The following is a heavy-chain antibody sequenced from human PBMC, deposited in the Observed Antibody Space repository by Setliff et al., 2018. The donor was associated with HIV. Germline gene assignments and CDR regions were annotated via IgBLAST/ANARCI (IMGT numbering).Heavy chain of an antibody. Sequence: GGSLRLSCAASGFTFSSYGMHWVRQAPGKGLECVTFVRHDGGDKYYADSVKGRFTISRDNSKNTVYLQLNSLRPEDTAVYYCASARIPTGGTSTSLDYWGQGALVTVSS. CDR2: VRHDGGDK. CDR1: GFTFSSYG. D-gene: IGHD1-1*01. V-gene: IGHV3-30*02. J-gene: IGHJ4*02. CDR3: ASARIPTGGTSTSLDY.